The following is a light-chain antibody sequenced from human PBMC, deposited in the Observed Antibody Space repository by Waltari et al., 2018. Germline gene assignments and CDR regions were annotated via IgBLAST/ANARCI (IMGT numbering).Light chain of an antibody. V-gene: IGLV3-27*01. Sequence: SYELTQPSSVSVSPGQTARITCSGDILAKRYARWFQQKPGQAPVVVIYKDSERPSGLPERFSGSNSGTTVTLTSSGAQVEDEADYYCYSAADNNRQVFGGGTKLTVL. CDR3: YSAADNNRQV. CDR2: KDS. CDR1: ILAKRY. J-gene: IGLJ3*02.